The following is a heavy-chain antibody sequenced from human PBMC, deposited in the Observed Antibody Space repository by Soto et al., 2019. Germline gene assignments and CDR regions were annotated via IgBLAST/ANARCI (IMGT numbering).Heavy chain of an antibody. CDR3: TTDAPFITIFGVVLSGYYYGMDV. Sequence: GGSLRLSCAASGFTFSNAWMSWVRQAPGKGLEWVGRIKSKTDGGTTDYAAPVKGRFTISRDDSKNTLYLQMNSLKTEDTAVYYCTTDAPFITIFGVVLSGYYYGMDVWGQGTTVTVSS. V-gene: IGHV3-15*01. J-gene: IGHJ6*02. D-gene: IGHD3-3*01. CDR2: IKSKTDGGTT. CDR1: GFTFSNAW.